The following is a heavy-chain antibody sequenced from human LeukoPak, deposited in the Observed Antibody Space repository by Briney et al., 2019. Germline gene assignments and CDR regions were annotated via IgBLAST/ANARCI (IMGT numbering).Heavy chain of an antibody. CDR2: ISSNGAST. V-gene: IGHV3-64*01. J-gene: IGHJ4*02. Sequence: GGSLRLSCAASGFTLNTYALRWGCQAPGKGLEFVSAISSNGASTYYANSVKGRFTISTDNSKNTLYLQMGSLRAEDMAMYYRARIMIRGLPVDHWGQGTLVTVSS. CDR1: GFTLNTYA. D-gene: IGHD3-16*01. CDR3: ARIMIRGLPVDH.